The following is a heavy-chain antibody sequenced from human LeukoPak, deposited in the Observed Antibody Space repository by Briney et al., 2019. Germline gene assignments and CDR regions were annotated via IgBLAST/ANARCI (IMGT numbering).Heavy chain of an antibody. Sequence: AVKVSCKASGGTFSSYAISWVRQAPGQGLEWMGRIIPIFGTANYAQKFQGRVTITTDESTSTAYMELSSLRSEDTAVYYCARDQPLLDYYDSSGGMVDWGQGTLVTVSS. CDR1: GGTFSSYA. V-gene: IGHV1-69*05. D-gene: IGHD3-22*01. J-gene: IGHJ4*02. CDR2: IIPIFGTA. CDR3: ARDQPLLDYYDSSGGMVD.